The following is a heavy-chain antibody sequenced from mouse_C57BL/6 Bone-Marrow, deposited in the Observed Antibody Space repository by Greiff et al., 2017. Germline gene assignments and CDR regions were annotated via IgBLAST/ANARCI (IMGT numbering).Heavy chain of an antibody. J-gene: IGHJ4*01. D-gene: IGHD2-14*01. V-gene: IGHV1-52*01. CDR3: ARSYYYRDAMDY. CDR1: GYTFTSYW. Sequence: QVQLQQPGAELVRPGSSVKLSCKASGYTFTSYWMHWVKQRPIQGLEWIGNIDPSDSETHYNQKFKDKATLTVDKSSSTAYMQLSSLTSEDSAVYYCARSYYYRDAMDYWGQGTSVTVSS. CDR2: IDPSDSET.